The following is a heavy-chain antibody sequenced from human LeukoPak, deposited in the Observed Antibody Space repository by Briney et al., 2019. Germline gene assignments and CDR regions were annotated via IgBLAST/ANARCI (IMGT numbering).Heavy chain of an antibody. J-gene: IGHJ4*02. D-gene: IGHD6-19*01. CDR2: ISAGGGST. CDR1: GGTISSSN. Sequence: PSETLSLTCGVSGGTISSSNWWSWVRQAPGKGLEWVSAISAGGGSTYYADSVKGRFTISRDNSKNTLYLQMNSLRAEDTALYFCANGRSSSGALQHDYWGQGTLVTVSS. CDR3: ANGRSSSGALQHDY. V-gene: IGHV3-23*01.